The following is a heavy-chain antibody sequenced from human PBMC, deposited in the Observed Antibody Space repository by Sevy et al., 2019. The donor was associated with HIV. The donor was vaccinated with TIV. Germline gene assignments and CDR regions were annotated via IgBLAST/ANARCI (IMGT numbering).Heavy chain of an antibody. J-gene: IGHJ6*02. Sequence: ASVKVSCKVSGYTLTELSMHWVRQAPGKGLEWMGGIDPEDGETIYAQTLQRRVTMTEDTSTDTAYMELSSLRPEDTAVDYFAFFAIPTYSDTHYYYYDGMDVWGQGTTVTVSS. CDR3: AFFAIPTYSDTHYYYYDGMDV. CDR1: GYTLTELS. D-gene: IGHD4-4*01. V-gene: IGHV1-24*01. CDR2: IDPEDGET.